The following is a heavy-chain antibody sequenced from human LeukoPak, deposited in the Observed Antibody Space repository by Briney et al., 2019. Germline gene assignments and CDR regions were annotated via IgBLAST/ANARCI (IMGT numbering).Heavy chain of an antibody. V-gene: IGHV3-7*01. J-gene: IGHJ4*02. D-gene: IGHD6-13*01. CDR3: ARDRPGTSGYSSSWHYFDY. Sequence: GGPQRLPCGASGYPLRNYWKICVPQTPGKGLEGVANIKQNGSENYYVGSVKGGFTISRDTAKNELYMQMNSLRAEDTAVYYCARDRPGTSGYSSSWHYFDYWGQGTLVTVSS. CDR1: GYPLRNYW. CDR2: IKQNGSEN.